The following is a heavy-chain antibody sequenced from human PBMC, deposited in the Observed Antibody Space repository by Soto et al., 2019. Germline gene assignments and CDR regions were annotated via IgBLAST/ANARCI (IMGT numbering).Heavy chain of an antibody. CDR1: GGSIRSGGYY. V-gene: IGHV4-31*03. D-gene: IGHD2-15*01. CDR2: IYYSGST. CDR3: ARDNAKDCSGGSCYQEPGRPLQAFDI. Sequence: PSETLSLTCTVSGGSIRSGGYYWRWIRKHPGKGLEWIGYIYYSGSTYYNPSLKSRGTISVDTSKNQFSLKLSSLTAADTAVYYCARDNAKDCSGGSCYQEPGRPLQAFDIWGQGTMVTVSS. J-gene: IGHJ3*02.